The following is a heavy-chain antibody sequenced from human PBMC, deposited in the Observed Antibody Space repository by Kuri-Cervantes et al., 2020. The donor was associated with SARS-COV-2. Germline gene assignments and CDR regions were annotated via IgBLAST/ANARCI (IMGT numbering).Heavy chain of an antibody. CDR3: AKDRVYCSGGSCPLYY. D-gene: IGHD2-15*01. V-gene: IGHV3-15*01. CDR2: IKSKTDGGTT. Sequence: GGSLRLSCAASGFTFSNAWMSWVRQVPGKGLEWVGRIKSKTDGGTTDYAAPVKGRFTISRDDSKNTLYLQMNSLRAEDTAVYYCAKDRVYCSGGSCPLYYWGQGTLVTVSS. CDR1: GFTFSNAW. J-gene: IGHJ4*02.